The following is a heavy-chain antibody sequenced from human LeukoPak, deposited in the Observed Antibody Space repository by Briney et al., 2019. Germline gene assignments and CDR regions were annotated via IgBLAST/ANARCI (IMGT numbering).Heavy chain of an antibody. D-gene: IGHD5-24*01. CDR2: INSDGSST. CDR3: ARVPQWLDAFDI. J-gene: IGHJ3*02. CDR1: GFTFSSYW. Sequence: GGSLRLSCAASGFTFSSYWMHWVRQAPGKGLVWVSRINSDGSSTSYADSVKGRFTISRDNAKNTLYLQMNGLRAEDTAVYYCARVPQWLDAFDIWGQGTMVTVSS. V-gene: IGHV3-74*01.